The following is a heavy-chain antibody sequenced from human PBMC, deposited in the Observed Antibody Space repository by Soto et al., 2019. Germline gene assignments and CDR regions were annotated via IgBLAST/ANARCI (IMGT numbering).Heavy chain of an antibody. CDR2: IKSKTDGGTT. J-gene: IGHJ6*02. CDR3: TTDRYPHEWDYYYGMDV. Sequence: EVQLVESGGGLVKPGGSLRLSCAASGFTFSNAWMNWVRQAPGKGLEWVGRIKSKTDGGTTDYAAPVKGRFTISRDDSKNTLYLQMNSLKTEDTAVYHCTTDRYPHEWDYYYGMDVWGQGTTVTVSS. D-gene: IGHD1-26*01. CDR1: GFTFSNAW. V-gene: IGHV3-15*07.